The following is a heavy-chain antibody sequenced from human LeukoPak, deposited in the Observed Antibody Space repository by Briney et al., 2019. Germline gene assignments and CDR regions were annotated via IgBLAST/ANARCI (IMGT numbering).Heavy chain of an antibody. CDR1: GFTFSSYA. CDR3: AKRRAMTPIREAIVS. CDR2: ITASGSGT. Sequence: GGSLRLSCAASGFTFSSYAMSWVRQAPGKGLEWVSSITASGSGTYYADSVKGRFTLSRDNSRNTLYLQMDSLRAENRAVYYCAKRRAMTPIREAIVSWGLGTLVSVSS. J-gene: IGHJ4*02. D-gene: IGHD2-21*02. V-gene: IGHV3-23*01.